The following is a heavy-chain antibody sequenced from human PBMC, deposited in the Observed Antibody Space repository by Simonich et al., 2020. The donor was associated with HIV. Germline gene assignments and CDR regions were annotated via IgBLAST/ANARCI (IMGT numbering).Heavy chain of an antibody. V-gene: IGHV1-46*01. D-gene: IGHD6-13*01. CDR1: GYTFTSYY. CDR2: INPSGGST. Sequence: QVQLVQSGAEVKKPGASVTVSCKASGYTFTSYYMHWVRQAPGQGLEWMGIINPSGGSTSYAQKFQGRVTMTRDTSTSTVYMELSSLRSEDTAVYYCARALAAAGTMELYFDYWGQGTLVTVSS. J-gene: IGHJ4*02. CDR3: ARALAAAGTMELYFDY.